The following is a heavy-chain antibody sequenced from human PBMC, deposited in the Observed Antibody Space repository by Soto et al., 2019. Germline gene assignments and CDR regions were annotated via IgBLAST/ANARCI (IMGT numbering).Heavy chain of an antibody. J-gene: IGHJ6*02. D-gene: IGHD6-13*01. CDR1: GYTFTSYD. Sequence: QVQLVQSGAEVKKPGASVKVSCKASGYTFTSYDINWVRQATGQGLEWMGWMNPNSGNTGYAQKFQGRVTMTRNTSRSTAYMELSSLRSEDTAVYYCARGGVAAAGRYYYYYGMDVWGQGTTVTVSS. CDR3: ARGGVAAAGRYYYYYGMDV. CDR2: MNPNSGNT. V-gene: IGHV1-8*01.